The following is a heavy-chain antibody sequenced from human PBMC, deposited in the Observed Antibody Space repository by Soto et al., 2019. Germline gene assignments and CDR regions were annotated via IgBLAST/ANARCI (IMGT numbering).Heavy chain of an antibody. V-gene: IGHV3-21*01. CDR3: SGCSGGACQQGYGMDV. D-gene: IGHD2-15*01. CDR2: ISPSTSHI. J-gene: IGHJ6*02. CDR1: GFTFSSCT. Sequence: EVHLVESGGGLVKPGGSLRLSCAVSGFTFSSCTMNWVRQAPGKGLEWVSSISPSTSHIYYADSVKGRFTISRDNAKNSLFLQMKRPRAEDTAVYYCSGCSGGACQQGYGMDVWGQGTRVTVSS.